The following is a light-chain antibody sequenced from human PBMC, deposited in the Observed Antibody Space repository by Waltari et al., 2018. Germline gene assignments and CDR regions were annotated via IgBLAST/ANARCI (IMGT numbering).Light chain of an antibody. CDR3: HQSYRTPWT. CDR2: GAS. V-gene: IGKV1-39*01. J-gene: IGKJ1*01. Sequence: DIQMTQSPSSLSASVGDRVTITCRTSQTITNYLNWYQQKPGKAPKLLIYGASSLQSGVPSRFSGSGSGTDFTLTITSLQAEDFATYYCHQSYRTPWTFGQGTKVDIK. CDR1: QTITNY.